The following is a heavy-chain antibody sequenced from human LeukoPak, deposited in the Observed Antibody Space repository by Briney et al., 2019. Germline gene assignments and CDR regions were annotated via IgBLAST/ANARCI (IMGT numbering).Heavy chain of an antibody. Sequence: HPGGSLRLSCAASGFTISSYYFSWVRQAPGKGLEWVSVIYSDGTTYFADSVKGRFTISRDNAQKSVHLQMFSLRPEDTALYYCSTSRPDRSIDSWGQGTLVTVST. CDR3: STSRPDRSIDS. J-gene: IGHJ4*02. CDR1: GFTISSYY. CDR2: IYSDGTT. D-gene: IGHD1-14*01. V-gene: IGHV3-53*05.